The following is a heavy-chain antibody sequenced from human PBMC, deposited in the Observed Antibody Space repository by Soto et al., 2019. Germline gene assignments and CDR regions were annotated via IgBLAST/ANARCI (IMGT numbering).Heavy chain of an antibody. CDR2: ISAYNGNT. J-gene: IGHJ6*02. D-gene: IGHD5-12*01. Sequence: ASVKVSCKASGYTFTSYGISCVRQAPGQVLEWMGWISAYNGNTNYAQKLQGRVTMTTDTSTSIAYMELRSLRSDDTAVYYCAREGIYSGYDFNYYGMDVWGQGTTVTVSS. CDR1: GYTFTSYG. CDR3: AREGIYSGYDFNYYGMDV. V-gene: IGHV1-18*01.